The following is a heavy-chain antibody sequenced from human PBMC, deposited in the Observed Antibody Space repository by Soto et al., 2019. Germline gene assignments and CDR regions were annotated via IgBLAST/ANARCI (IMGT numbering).Heavy chain of an antibody. CDR1: GYTFTSFG. J-gene: IGHJ6*02. Sequence: QLHLVQSGAEVKKPGASVKVSCTASGYTFTSFGVSWVRQVPGQGLEWMGWISGYNGDTDYAQKFQGSVTMTTDRYTSTAYMAVRSLRSDDTAVYYCARYKPQQIVGYNYYYGMDVWGQGTTVTVSS. CDR3: ARYKPQQIVGYNYYYGMDV. V-gene: IGHV1-18*04. CDR2: ISGYNGDT. D-gene: IGHD6-6*01.